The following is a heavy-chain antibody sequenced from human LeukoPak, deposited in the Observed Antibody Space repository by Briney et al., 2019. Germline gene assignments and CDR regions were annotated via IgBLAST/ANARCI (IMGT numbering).Heavy chain of an antibody. J-gene: IGHJ4*02. Sequence: GGSLRLSCAASGFTFSNYNMNWVRQAPGKGLEWVSSISRSRSYKYYADSVKGRFTISRDNAKNSLYLQMNNLRAEDTAVYYCASEEWLLNNSDYWGQGTLVTVSS. CDR1: GFTFSNYN. CDR2: ISRSRSYK. D-gene: IGHD3-3*01. V-gene: IGHV3-21*01. CDR3: ASEEWLLNNSDY.